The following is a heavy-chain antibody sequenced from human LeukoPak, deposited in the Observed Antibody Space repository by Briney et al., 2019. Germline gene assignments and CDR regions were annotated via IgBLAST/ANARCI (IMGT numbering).Heavy chain of an antibody. Sequence: GGSLRLSCAGSGFSFSSYGMHWVRQAPGKGLEWMAFIRSDGSNKYYADSVKGRFTISRDNSKNTLYPQMNSLRAEDTAVYYCARDSGPDAFDIWGQGTMVTVSS. CDR1: GFSFSSYG. CDR2: IRSDGSNK. J-gene: IGHJ3*02. V-gene: IGHV3-30*02. CDR3: ARDSGPDAFDI. D-gene: IGHD3-10*01.